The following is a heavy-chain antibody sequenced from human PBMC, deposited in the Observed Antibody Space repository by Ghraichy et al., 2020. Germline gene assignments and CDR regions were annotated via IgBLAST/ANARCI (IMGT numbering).Heavy chain of an antibody. CDR3: ARSRDYDFWSGLWFDP. J-gene: IGHJ5*02. CDR1: GFTFSSYA. CDR2: ISYDGSNK. Sequence: GGSLRLSCVASGFTFSSYAMHWVRQAPGKGLEWVAVISYDGSNKYYADSVKGRFTISRDNSKNTLYLQMNSLRAEDTAVYYCARSRDYDFWSGLWFDPWGQGTLVTVSS. V-gene: IGHV3-30-3*01. D-gene: IGHD3-3*01.